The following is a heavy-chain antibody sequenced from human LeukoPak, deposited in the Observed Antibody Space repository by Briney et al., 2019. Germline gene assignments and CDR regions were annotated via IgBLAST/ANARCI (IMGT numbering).Heavy chain of an antibody. CDR3: AKDPTYCAYTSCY. CDR2: ISNSDDTT. V-gene: IGHV3-23*01. CDR1: GFTFNSYA. Sequence: GGSLRLSCAASGFTFNSYALNWVRQAPGKGREWVSGISNSDDTTYYADSVKGRFTISRDNSKNTLYLQMTSLRAEDTATYFCAKDPTYCAYTSCYWGQGTLVTVSS. D-gene: IGHD3-16*01. J-gene: IGHJ4*02.